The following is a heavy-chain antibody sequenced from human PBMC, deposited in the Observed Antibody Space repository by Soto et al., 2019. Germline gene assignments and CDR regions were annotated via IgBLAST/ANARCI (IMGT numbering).Heavy chain of an antibody. V-gene: IGHV1-18*01. CDR3: ARDRYPGPIVHRLNDY. Sequence: ASVKVSCKASGYTFTSYGISWVRQAPGQGLEWMGWISAYNGNTNYAQKLQGRVTMTTDTSTSTAYMELRSLRSDDTAVYYCARDRYPGPIVHRLNDYWGQGTLVTVSS. J-gene: IGHJ4*02. CDR2: ISAYNGNT. CDR1: GYTFTSYG. D-gene: IGHD2-8*01.